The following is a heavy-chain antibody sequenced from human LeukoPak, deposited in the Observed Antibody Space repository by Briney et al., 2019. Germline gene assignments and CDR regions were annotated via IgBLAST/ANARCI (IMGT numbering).Heavy chain of an antibody. CDR1: GYTFTSYD. V-gene: IGHV1-8*01. CDR3: ARGPPAANWPYYGMDV. Sequence: GASVKVSCKASGYTFTSYDINWVRQATGQGLEWMGWMNPNSGNTGYAQKFQGRVTMTRNTSISTAYMELSSLRSEDTAVYYCARGPPAANWPYYGMDVWGRGTLVTVSS. D-gene: IGHD2-2*01. CDR2: MNPNSGNT. J-gene: IGHJ2*01.